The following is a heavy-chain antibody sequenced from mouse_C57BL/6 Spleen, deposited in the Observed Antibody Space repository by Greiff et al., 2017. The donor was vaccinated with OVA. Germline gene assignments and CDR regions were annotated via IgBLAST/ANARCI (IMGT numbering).Heavy chain of an antibody. J-gene: IGHJ2*01. CDR3: ARGGYGNYGYFDY. Sequence: QVQLQQPGAELVKPGASVKLSCKASGYTFTSYWMQWVKQRPGQGLEWIGEIDPSDSYTNYNQKFKGKATLTVDTSSSTAYMQLSSLTSEDSAVYYCARGGYGNYGYFDYWGQGTTLTVSS. D-gene: IGHD2-1*01. CDR2: IDPSDSYT. V-gene: IGHV1-50*01. CDR1: GYTFTSYW.